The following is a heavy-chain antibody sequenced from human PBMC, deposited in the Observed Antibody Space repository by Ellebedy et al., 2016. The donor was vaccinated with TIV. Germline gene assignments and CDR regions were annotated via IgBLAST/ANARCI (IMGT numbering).Heavy chain of an antibody. CDR1: GGSISSHY. Sequence: MPSETLSLTCTVSGGSISSHYWSWIRQPAGKGLEWIGRVYDSGITNYNPSLKSRVTMSVDMSKNQFSLSLSSVTAADTAVYYCARDSYTSGRYYFDYWGQGTLVTVSS. CDR3: ARDSYTSGRYYFDY. D-gene: IGHD6-19*01. J-gene: IGHJ4*02. CDR2: VYDSGIT. V-gene: IGHV4-4*07.